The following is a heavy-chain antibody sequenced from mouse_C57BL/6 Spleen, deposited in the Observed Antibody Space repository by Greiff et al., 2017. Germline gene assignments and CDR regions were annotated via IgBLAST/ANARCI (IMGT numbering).Heavy chain of an antibody. D-gene: IGHD1-1*01. J-gene: IGHJ3*01. CDR3: ARMIYYGSSYVWFAY. Sequence: VQLQQPGTELVKPGASVKLSCKASGYTFTSYWMHWVKQRPGQGLEWIGNINPSNGGTNYNEKFKSKATLTVDKSSSTAYMQLSSRTSEDSAVDYCARMIYYGSSYVWFAYWGQGTLVTVSA. CDR2: INPSNGGT. CDR1: GYTFTSYW. V-gene: IGHV1-53*01.